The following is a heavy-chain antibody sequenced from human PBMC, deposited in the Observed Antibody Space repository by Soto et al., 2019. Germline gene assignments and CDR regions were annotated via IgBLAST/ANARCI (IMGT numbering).Heavy chain of an antibody. CDR1: GYTFTSYG. Sequence: QVQLVQSGAEVKKPGASVKVSCKASGYTFTSYGISWVRQAPGQGLEWMGWISAYNGNTNYAQKLQGRVTMTTDTSTSTAYMELRSLRSDDTDVYYCARDNPVDTAMVTGWFDPWGQGTLVTVSS. D-gene: IGHD5-18*01. CDR3: ARDNPVDTAMVTGWFDP. CDR2: ISAYNGNT. V-gene: IGHV1-18*01. J-gene: IGHJ5*02.